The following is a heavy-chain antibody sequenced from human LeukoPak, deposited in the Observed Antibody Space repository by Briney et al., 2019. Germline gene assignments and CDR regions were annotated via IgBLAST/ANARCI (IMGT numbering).Heavy chain of an antibody. CDR2: IYSGGST. J-gene: IGHJ4*02. D-gene: IGHD5-18*01. V-gene: IGHV3-53*01. Sequence: GGSLRLSCAASGFTVSSNYMSWVRQAPGKGLEWVSVIYSGGSTYYADSLTGRFTISRDNAKNSLYLQMNSLRAEDTAMYYCARRATTERGHSYGLDFWGQGTLVTVSS. CDR1: GFTVSSNY. CDR3: ARRATTERGHSYGLDF.